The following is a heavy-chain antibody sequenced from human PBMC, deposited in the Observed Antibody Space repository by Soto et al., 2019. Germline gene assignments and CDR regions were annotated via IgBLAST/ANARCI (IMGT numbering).Heavy chain of an antibody. Sequence: GASVKVSCKASGGTFSSYTISWVRQAPGQGLEWMGRIIPILGIANYAQKFQGRVTITADKSTSTAYMELSSLRSEDTAVYYCARSPCRSIAVADDAFDIWGQGTMVTVSS. CDR1: GGTFSSYT. D-gene: IGHD6-19*01. CDR2: IIPILGIA. V-gene: IGHV1-69*02. CDR3: ARSPCRSIAVADDAFDI. J-gene: IGHJ3*02.